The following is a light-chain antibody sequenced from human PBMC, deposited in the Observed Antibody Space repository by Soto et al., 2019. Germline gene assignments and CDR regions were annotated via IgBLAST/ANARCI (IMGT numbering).Light chain of an antibody. J-gene: IGKJ1*01. CDR1: QSVSSN. CDR3: QQYKNWPRT. V-gene: IGKV3-15*01. CDR2: GAS. Sequence: EIVMTQSPATLSVSPGERATLSCRASQSVSSNLAWYQQKPGQAPRLLIYGASTRATGIPARFSGSGSGTEFTLTISSLQSEDFAVYSCQQYKNWPRTFGQGTKV.